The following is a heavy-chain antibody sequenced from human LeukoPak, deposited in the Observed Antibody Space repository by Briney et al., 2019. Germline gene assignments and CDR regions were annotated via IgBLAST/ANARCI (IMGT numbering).Heavy chain of an antibody. CDR3: AKDLGCSSTSCHYYGMDV. D-gene: IGHD2-2*01. CDR1: GFTFSSYG. V-gene: IGHV3-30*18. CDR2: ISNDGSNQ. J-gene: IGHJ6*02. Sequence: GRSLRLSCAASGFTFSSYGMHRVRQAPGKGLEWVALISNDGSNQYYSDSVKGRFTISRDNSKSTLYLQMNTLRAEDTAVYYCAKDLGCSSTSCHYYGMDVWGQGTTVTVSS.